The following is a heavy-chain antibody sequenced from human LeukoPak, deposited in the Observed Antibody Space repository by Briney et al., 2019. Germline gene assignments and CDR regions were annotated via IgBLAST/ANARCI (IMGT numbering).Heavy chain of an antibody. CDR1: GFTFSRYW. CDR3: AKEGAYCGRDCSGVFDY. D-gene: IGHD2-21*02. CDR2: ISDRGGTT. Sequence: PGGSLRLSCAASGFTFSRYWMHWVRQAPGKGLEWVSVISDRGGTTYYADSVKGRFTISRDNSKNTLYLQMNSLRAEDTAVYYCAKEGAYCGRDCSGVFDYWGQGTQVAVSS. J-gene: IGHJ4*02. V-gene: IGHV3-23*01.